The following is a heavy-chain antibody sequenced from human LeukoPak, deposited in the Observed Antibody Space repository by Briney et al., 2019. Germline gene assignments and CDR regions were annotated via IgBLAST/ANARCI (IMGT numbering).Heavy chain of an antibody. J-gene: IGHJ4*02. D-gene: IGHD6-19*01. V-gene: IGHV1-18*01. Sequence: GALVKVSCKTSGYTFASYGISWVRQAPGQGLEWLGWISTYNGNTNYAQKVQGRVTMTTDTSTSTAYMELRSLRFDDTAVYYCARPDGRGWDALDYWGQGTLVTVSS. CDR3: ARPDGRGWDALDY. CDR2: ISTYNGNT. CDR1: GYTFASYG.